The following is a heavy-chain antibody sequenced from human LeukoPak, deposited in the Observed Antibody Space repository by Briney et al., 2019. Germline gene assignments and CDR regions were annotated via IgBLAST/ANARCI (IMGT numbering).Heavy chain of an antibody. D-gene: IGHD1-26*01. V-gene: IGHV3-48*03. J-gene: IGHJ4*02. CDR2: ISSSGSTI. Sequence: GGSLRLSCAASGFTFSSYEMNWVRQAPGKGLEWVSYISSSGSTIYYADSVKGRFTISRDNDKNSLYLQMNSLRAEDTAVYYCASIVGATVDYWGQGTLVTVSS. CDR3: ASIVGATVDY. CDR1: GFTFSSYE.